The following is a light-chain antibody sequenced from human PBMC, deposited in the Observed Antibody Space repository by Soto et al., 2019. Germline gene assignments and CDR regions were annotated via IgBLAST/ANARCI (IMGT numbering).Light chain of an antibody. Sequence: AIQMTQSPSSLSASVGDRVTITCRASQGIRNDLGWYQQKPGKAPKFLIYGASSLQSGVPSRFTGSGSGTDFTLTISSLQPEDFATYYCLQDYNYPYTFGQGTKVDIX. J-gene: IGKJ2*01. V-gene: IGKV1-6*01. CDR3: LQDYNYPYT. CDR1: QGIRND. CDR2: GAS.